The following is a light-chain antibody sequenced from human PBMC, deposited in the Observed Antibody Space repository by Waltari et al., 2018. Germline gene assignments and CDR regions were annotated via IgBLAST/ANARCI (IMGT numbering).Light chain of an antibody. J-gene: IGKJ1*01. V-gene: IGKV1-5*03. Sequence: DIQMTQSPSTLSAPVGDRVTITCRASQSISSWLAWYQQKPGKTPKRLIYKASNLESGVPARFSGSGSGTEFTLTISCLQPDDFATYYCQQYNSYPWTFGQGTTVEIK. CDR3: QQYNSYPWT. CDR1: QSISSW. CDR2: KAS.